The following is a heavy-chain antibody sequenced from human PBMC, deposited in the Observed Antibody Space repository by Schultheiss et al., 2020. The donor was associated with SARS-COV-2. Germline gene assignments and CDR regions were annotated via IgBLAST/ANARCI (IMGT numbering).Heavy chain of an antibody. CDR1: GFSLSTSGVG. V-gene: IGHV2-5*01. Sequence: SGPTLVKPTQTLTLTCTFSGFSLSTSGVGVGWIRQPPGKALEWLAFIYWNDDQSYSPSLKSRLTITKDTSKNQVVLTMTNMDPVDTATYYCAHSLLYCTSTSCPIKYLFDYWGQGTLVTVSS. CDR3: AHSLLYCTSTSCPIKYLFDY. D-gene: IGHD2-2*01. CDR2: IYWNDDQ. J-gene: IGHJ4*02.